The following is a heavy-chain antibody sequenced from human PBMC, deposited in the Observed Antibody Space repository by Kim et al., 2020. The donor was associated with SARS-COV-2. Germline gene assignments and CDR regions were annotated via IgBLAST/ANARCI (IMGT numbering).Heavy chain of an antibody. CDR1: GGSFSGYY. J-gene: IGHJ4*02. Sequence: SETLSLTCAVYGGSFSGYYWSWIRQPPGKGLEWIGEINHSGSTNYNPSLKSRVTISVDTSKNQFSLKLSSVTAADTAVYYCARGPTLGAQWLPRIDYWGQGTLVTVSS. V-gene: IGHV4-34*01. CDR2: INHSGST. D-gene: IGHD6-19*01. CDR3: ARGPTLGAQWLPRIDY.